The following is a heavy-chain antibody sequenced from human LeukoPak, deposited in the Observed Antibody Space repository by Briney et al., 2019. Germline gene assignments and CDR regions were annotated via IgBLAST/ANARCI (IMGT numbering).Heavy chain of an antibody. J-gene: IGHJ4*02. CDR2: ISSSGSTI. CDR3: ARGFTYYYDSSGYYPDY. D-gene: IGHD3-22*01. V-gene: IGHV3-48*03. Sequence: GSLRLSCAASGFTFSSYEMNWVRQAPGKGLEWVSYISSSGSTIYYADSVKGRFTISRDNAKNSLYLQMNSLRAEDTAVYYCARGFTYYYDSSGYYPDYWGQGTLVTVSS. CDR1: GFTFSSYE.